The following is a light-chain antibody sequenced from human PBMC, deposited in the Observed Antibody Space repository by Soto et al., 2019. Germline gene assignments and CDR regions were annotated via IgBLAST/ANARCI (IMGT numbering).Light chain of an antibody. CDR2: KAS. CDR1: QSVGRW. CDR3: QQYKSYSSWT. V-gene: IGKV1-5*03. Sequence: DIQMPQSPSTLSASVVDRVTITCRASQSVGRWLAWYQQKTGKAPKVLIYKASTLYHEVPSRFSGGGSGTEFTLTISSLQPDDFATYYCQQYKSYSSWTFGQGTKVDIK. J-gene: IGKJ1*01.